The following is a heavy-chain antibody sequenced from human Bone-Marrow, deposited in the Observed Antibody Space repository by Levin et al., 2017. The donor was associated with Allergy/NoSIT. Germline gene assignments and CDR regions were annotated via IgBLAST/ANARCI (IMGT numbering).Heavy chain of an antibody. CDR2: IYSEGTT. V-gene: IGHV3-66*01. J-gene: IGHJ4*02. CDR1: GFTVSSNY. CDR3: ARDGGVQVGGDY. Sequence: GASVKVSCVASGFTVSSNYMRWVRQAPGKGLEWVSLIYSEGTTDYADSVKGRFTISRDKSKNTLYLQMNSLRVEDTAVYYCARDGGVQVGGDYVGQGTLVTVSS. D-gene: IGHD2-8*02.